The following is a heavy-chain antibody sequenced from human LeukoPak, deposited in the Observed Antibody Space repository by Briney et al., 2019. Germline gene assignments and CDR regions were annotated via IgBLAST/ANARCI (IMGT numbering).Heavy chain of an antibody. CDR1: GGSISSYY. D-gene: IGHD1-26*01. Sequence: SETLSLTCTVSGGSISSYYWSWIRQPPGKGLEWMGYIYYSGSTNYNPSLKSRVTISVDTSKNQFSLKLSSVTAADTAVYYCARDSSGSYNYYYYYYMDVWGKGTTVTVSS. V-gene: IGHV4-59*01. CDR3: ARDSSGSYNYYYYYYMDV. CDR2: IYYSGST. J-gene: IGHJ6*03.